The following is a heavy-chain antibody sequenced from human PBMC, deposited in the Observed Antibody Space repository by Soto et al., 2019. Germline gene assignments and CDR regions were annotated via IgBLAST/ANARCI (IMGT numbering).Heavy chain of an antibody. J-gene: IGHJ4*02. V-gene: IGHV3-11*01. CDR1: GFTFSDYY. D-gene: IGHD5-12*01. Sequence: QVQLVASGGGLVKPGGSLRLSCAASGFTFSDYYMSRIRQAPGKGLEWVSYISSSGNTIYYADSGKGRFTISRNNAKNSLYPQMNSLRAEDTTVYYCARDLAEMATNTFDYWCQGTLVTVPS. CDR3: ARDLAEMATNTFDY. CDR2: ISSSGNTI.